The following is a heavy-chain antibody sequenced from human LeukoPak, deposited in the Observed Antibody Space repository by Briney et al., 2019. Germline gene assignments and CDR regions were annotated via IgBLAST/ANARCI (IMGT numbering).Heavy chain of an antibody. D-gene: IGHD3-9*01. Sequence: GGSLRLSCAASEFTFSNYWMSWVRQAPGKGLEWVSAISGSGGSTYYADSVKGRFTISRDNSKNTLYLQMNSLRAEDTAVYYCAKVSVRYFDWSSFDYWGQGTLVTVSS. V-gene: IGHV3-23*01. J-gene: IGHJ4*02. CDR2: ISGSGGST. CDR1: EFTFSNYW. CDR3: AKVSVRYFDWSSFDY.